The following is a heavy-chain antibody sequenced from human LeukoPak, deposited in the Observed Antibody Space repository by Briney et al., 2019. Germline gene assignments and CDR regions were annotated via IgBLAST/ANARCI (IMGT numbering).Heavy chain of an antibody. CDR2: IKSKTDGGTT. Sequence: GGSVRLSCAASGFTFSNAWMSWVRQAPGKGLEWVGRIKSKTDGGTTDYAAPVQGRFTISRDNAKNTLYLQMNSLRAEDTAVYYCARDQCTSTSCYGYNWFDPWGQGTLVTVSS. J-gene: IGHJ5*02. D-gene: IGHD2-2*01. V-gene: IGHV3-15*05. CDR3: ARDQCTSTSCYGYNWFDP. CDR1: GFTFSNAW.